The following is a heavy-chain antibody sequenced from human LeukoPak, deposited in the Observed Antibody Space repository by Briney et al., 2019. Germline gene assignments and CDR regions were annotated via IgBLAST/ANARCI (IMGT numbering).Heavy chain of an antibody. CDR2: INSDGSIT. Sequence: GGALRLSCAASGFTFTTYWMHWVRQAPGKGLVWVSHINSDGSITSYADSVKGRFTISRDNAKNTLYLQMNSLRAEDTAVYYCARDAVDTANAVWGQGTTVTVSS. J-gene: IGHJ6*02. V-gene: IGHV3-74*01. CDR3: ARDAVDTANAV. CDR1: GFTFTTYW. D-gene: IGHD5-18*01.